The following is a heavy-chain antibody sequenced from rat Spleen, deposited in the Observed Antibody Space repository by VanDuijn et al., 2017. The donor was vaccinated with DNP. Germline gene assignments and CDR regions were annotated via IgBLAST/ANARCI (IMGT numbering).Heavy chain of an antibody. J-gene: IGHJ4*01. D-gene: IGHD1-9*01. V-gene: IGHV3-3*01. CDR1: GYSITSSYR. Sequence: EVQLQESGPGLVKPSQSLSLTCSVTGYSITSSYRWNWIRKFPGNKLEWMGYINSAGSTNYNPSLKSRISITRDTSKNQFFLQVNSVTTEDTDTYYCESTNYGYNDGMDAWGQGASVTVSS. CDR3: ESTNYGYNDGMDA. CDR2: INSAGST.